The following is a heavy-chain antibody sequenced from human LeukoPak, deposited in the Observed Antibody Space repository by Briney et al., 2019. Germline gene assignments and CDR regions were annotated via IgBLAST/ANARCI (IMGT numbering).Heavy chain of an antibody. CDR2: IKRKTDGGTT. Sequence: GGSLRLSCAASGFIFSSYAMHWVRQAPGKGLEWVGRIKRKTDGGTTDYAAPVKGRFTISRDDSKNTLYLQMNSLKTEDTAVYYCTTGNWGPYWGQGTLVTVSS. CDR3: TTGNWGPY. J-gene: IGHJ4*02. CDR1: GFIFSSYA. D-gene: IGHD7-27*01. V-gene: IGHV3-15*07.